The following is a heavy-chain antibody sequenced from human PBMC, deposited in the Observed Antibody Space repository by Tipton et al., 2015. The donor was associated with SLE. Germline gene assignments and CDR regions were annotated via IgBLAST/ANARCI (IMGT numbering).Heavy chain of an antibody. CDR3: AREGRYPYYYYYMDV. V-gene: IGHV4-61*02. CDR2: IYNTGAT. J-gene: IGHJ6*03. CDR1: GGSITSGSYY. Sequence: TLSLTCTVSGGSITSGSYYWSWIRQPAGQGLEWIGRIYNTGATNYNPSLKSRVTISVDTSKNQFSLKLSSVTAADTAVYYCAREGRYPYYYYYMDVWGKGTTVTVSS. D-gene: IGHD2-2*01.